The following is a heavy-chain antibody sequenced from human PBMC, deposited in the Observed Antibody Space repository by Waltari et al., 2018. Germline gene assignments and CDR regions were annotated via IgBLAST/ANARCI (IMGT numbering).Heavy chain of an antibody. V-gene: IGHV4-34*01. Sequence: QVQLQQWGAGLLKPSETLSLTCAVYGGSFSGYYWSWIRQPPGKGLEWIGEINHSGSTNHDPSLKSRVTISVDTSKNHFSLKLSSVTAANTAVYYCASPLGGYSAEGPWGQGTLVTVSS. D-gene: IGHD5-18*01. CDR1: GGSFSGYY. J-gene: IGHJ5*02. CDR3: ASPLGGYSAEGP. CDR2: INHSGST.